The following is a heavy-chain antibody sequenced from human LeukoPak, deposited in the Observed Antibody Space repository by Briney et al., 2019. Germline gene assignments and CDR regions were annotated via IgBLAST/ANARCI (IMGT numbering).Heavy chain of an antibody. CDR2: ISGSGGST. CDR3: AKAPRVRVYFDY. CDR1: GFTFSSYA. Sequence: GGSLRLSCAASGFTFSSYAMSWVRQAPGKGLEWVSAISGSGGSTYYADSVKGRFTISRDNSKNTLYLQMDSLRAEDTAVYYCAKAPRVRVYFDYWGQGTLVTVSS. D-gene: IGHD1-1*01. J-gene: IGHJ4*02. V-gene: IGHV3-23*01.